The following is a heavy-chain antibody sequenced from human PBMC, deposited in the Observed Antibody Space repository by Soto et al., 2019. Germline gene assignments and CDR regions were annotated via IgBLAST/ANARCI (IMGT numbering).Heavy chain of an antibody. D-gene: IGHD2-2*01. CDR1: GGSLSSGCYY. CDR2: IYYRGST. Sequence: PSHTLSLTCTVSGGSLSSGCYYWSWIRQHPGKGLEWIGYIYYRGSTYYNPSLKSRVTISVDTSKNQFSLKLSSVTAADTAVYYCARDHRDVVVPAASNYYYGMDVWGQGTTVRVSS. V-gene: IGHV4-31*03. CDR3: ARDHRDVVVPAASNYYYGMDV. J-gene: IGHJ6*02.